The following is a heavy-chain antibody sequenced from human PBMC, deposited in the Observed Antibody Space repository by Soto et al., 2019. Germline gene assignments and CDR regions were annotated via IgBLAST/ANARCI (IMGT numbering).Heavy chain of an antibody. CDR2: IIPIHGIA. CDR1: GGTFSSYT. J-gene: IGHJ4*02. V-gene: IGHV1-69*02. D-gene: IGHD6-6*01. CDR3: AAERSAARRTWGSDY. Sequence: SVKVSCKASGGTFSSYTISWVRQAPGQGLEWMGRIIPIHGIANYAQRLQGRVTMTRDTSTSTAYMELRSLRSEDTAVYYCAAERSAARRTWGSDYWGQGTLVTVSS.